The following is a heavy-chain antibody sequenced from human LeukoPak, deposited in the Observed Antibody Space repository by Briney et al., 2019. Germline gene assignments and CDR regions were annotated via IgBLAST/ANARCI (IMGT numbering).Heavy chain of an antibody. CDR1: GGSISSYY. D-gene: IGHD3-3*01. V-gene: IGHV4-59*01. Sequence: PSETLSLTCTVSGGSISSYYWSWIRQPPGKGLEWIGYIYYSGSTNYNPSLKSRVTISVDTSKNQFSLKLSSVTAADTAVYYCARGGTIFGVVIGSIDAFDIWGQGTMVTVSS. CDR3: ARGGTIFGVVIGSIDAFDI. CDR2: IYYSGST. J-gene: IGHJ3*02.